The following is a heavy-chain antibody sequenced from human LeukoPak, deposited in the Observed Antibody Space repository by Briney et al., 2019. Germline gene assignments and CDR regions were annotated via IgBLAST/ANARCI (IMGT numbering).Heavy chain of an antibody. J-gene: IGHJ4*02. CDR3: ARVSKVYDFWSGYAGGYFDY. Sequence: SETLSLTCTVSGVSISSYYWSWVRQPPGKGLEWVGYIYYSGSTYYNPSLKSRVTISVDTSKNQFSLKLSSVTAADTAVYYCARVSKVYDFWSGYAGGYFDYWGQGTLVTVSS. V-gene: IGHV4-59*08. CDR2: IYYSGST. D-gene: IGHD3-3*01. CDR1: GVSISSYY.